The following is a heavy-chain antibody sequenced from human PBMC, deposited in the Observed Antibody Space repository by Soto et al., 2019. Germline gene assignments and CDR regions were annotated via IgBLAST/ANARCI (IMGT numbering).Heavy chain of an antibody. D-gene: IGHD2-21*02. CDR1: GLTFSNYG. CDR3: AKCDCGGDWGVYHYDH. V-gene: IGHV3-23*01. Sequence: GGSLSLSCAASGLTFSNYGMSWVRLAPGQGLAWVSGISDDATVTDYIDSVRGRFTISRDNTKSMLFLQMDSLRTEDTAVYFCAKCDCGGDWGVYHYDHWGQGSQVTVSS. J-gene: IGHJ5*02. CDR2: ISDDATVT.